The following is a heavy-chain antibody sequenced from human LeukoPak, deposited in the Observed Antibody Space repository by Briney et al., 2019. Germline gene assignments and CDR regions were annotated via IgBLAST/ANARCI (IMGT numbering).Heavy chain of an antibody. V-gene: IGHV3-74*01. J-gene: IGHJ4*02. CDR2: INSDGSST. CDR3: ARAAASSGGHFDY. D-gene: IGHD6-25*01. Sequence: GGSLRLSCAASGFTFSSSWMHWVRQAPGKGQAWVSRINSDGSSTSYADSVKGRFTFSRDNAKNTLYLQMNSLRAEDTAVYYCARAAASSGGHFDYWGQGTLVTVSS. CDR1: GFTFSSSW.